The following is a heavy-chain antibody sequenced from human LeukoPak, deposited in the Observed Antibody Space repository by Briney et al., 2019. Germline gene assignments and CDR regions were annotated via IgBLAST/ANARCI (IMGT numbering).Heavy chain of an antibody. CDR2: IYTSGST. Sequence: SETLTLTCSVSGGSISTYYWSWIRQPAGKGLEWIGRIYTSGSTNYNPSLKSRVTMSVDTSKNQFSLKLSSVTAADTAVYYCARDGFAPFSSGYYTSDYFDYWGQGTLVTVSS. CDR1: GGSISTYY. CDR3: ARDGFAPFSSGYYTSDYFDY. D-gene: IGHD3-3*01. J-gene: IGHJ4*02. V-gene: IGHV4-4*07.